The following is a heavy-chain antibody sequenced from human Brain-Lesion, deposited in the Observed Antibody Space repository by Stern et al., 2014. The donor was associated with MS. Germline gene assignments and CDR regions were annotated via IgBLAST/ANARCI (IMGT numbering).Heavy chain of an antibody. CDR1: GGSISSSTYY. D-gene: IGHD1-26*01. Sequence: QVQLQESGPGLVKPSETLSLTCTVSGGSISSSTYYWAWIRQPPGKGLEWIGNIYYSGFTYYNTSLKSRVTISVAMAKNQFSLKLSSVTAADTAIYYCARHDSVPRPSQLYSARDRGPGYFDYWGQGTLVTVSS. CDR3: ARHDSVPRPSQLYSARDRGPGYFDY. J-gene: IGHJ4*02. V-gene: IGHV4-39*01. CDR2: IYYSGFT.